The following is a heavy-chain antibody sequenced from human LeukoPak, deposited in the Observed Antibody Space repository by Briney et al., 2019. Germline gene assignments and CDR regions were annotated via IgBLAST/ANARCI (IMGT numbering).Heavy chain of an antibody. D-gene: IGHD1-26*01. CDR1: GYTFTSYG. CDR3: VRELGGWYYYYGMDV. CDR2: ISAYNGNT. J-gene: IGHJ6*02. Sequence: GASVKVSCKASGYTFTSYGISWVRQAPGQGLEWMGWISAYNGNTNYAQKLQGRVTMTTDPSTSTAYRELRSLRPEDTAVYYCVRELGGWYYYYGMDVWGQGTTVTVSS. V-gene: IGHV1-18*01.